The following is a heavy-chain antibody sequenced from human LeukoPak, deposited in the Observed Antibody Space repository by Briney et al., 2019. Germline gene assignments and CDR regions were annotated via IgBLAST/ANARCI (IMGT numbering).Heavy chain of an antibody. J-gene: IGHJ4*02. V-gene: IGHV4-39*01. CDR1: GGSISSSSYY. Sequence: SETLSLTCTVSGGSISSSSYYWGWIRQPPGKGLEWIGSIYYSGSTYYNPSLKSRVTISVDTSKNQFSLKLSSVTAADTAVYYCARHEARIAVAGWFDYWGQGTLVTVSS. CDR3: ARHEARIAVAGWFDY. CDR2: IYYSGST. D-gene: IGHD6-19*01.